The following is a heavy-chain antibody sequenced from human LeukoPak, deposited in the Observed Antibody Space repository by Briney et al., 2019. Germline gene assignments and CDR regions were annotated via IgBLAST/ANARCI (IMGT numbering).Heavy chain of an antibody. J-gene: IGHJ4*02. CDR2: IKQDGSEK. V-gene: IGHV3-7*01. CDR3: VRALGSSSADS. CDR1: GFTFASSR. Sequence: GGSLRLSCAASGFTFASSRMSWVRQAPGKGLEWVANIKQDGSEKYYVDSVEGRFTVSRDNAKNSLSLQMNSLRGEDTAVYYCVRALGSSSADSWGQGTLVTVSS. D-gene: IGHD6-6*01.